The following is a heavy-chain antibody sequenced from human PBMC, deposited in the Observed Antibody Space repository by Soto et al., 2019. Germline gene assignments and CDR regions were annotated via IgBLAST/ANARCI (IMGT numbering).Heavy chain of an antibody. J-gene: IGHJ6*04. V-gene: IGHV1-69*12. Sequence: HVQLVQSGAEVKKPGSSVKVSCKASGGTFNTFAIIWVRQAPGQGFEWLGGIIPIFRTPDYAQKFKGRVTIIADESASTAHMELSSLRCEATAVYYWARDKEPQRLGGNYCCAMDIGSKGTTESVS. CDR2: IIPIFRTP. CDR1: GGTFNTFA. D-gene: IGHD5-12*01. CDR3: ARDKEPQRLGGNYCCAMDI.